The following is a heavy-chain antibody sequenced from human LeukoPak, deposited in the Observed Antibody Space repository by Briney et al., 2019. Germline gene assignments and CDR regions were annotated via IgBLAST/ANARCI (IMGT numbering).Heavy chain of an antibody. CDR2: IYSGGST. D-gene: IGHD3-22*01. Sequence: PGGSLRLSCAASGFTASRNYMSWVRQAPGKGLEWVSVIYSGGSTYYADSVKGRFTISRDNAKNSLYLQMNNLRAEDTALYYCARVNSDYYDSSGYYYWGQGTLVTVSS. J-gene: IGHJ4*02. CDR1: GFTASRNY. V-gene: IGHV3-53*01. CDR3: ARVNSDYYDSSGYYY.